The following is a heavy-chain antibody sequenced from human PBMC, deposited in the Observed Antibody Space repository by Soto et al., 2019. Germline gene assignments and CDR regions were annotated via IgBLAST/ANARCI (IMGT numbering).Heavy chain of an antibody. CDR1: GFTFSSYA. D-gene: IGHD1-7*01. V-gene: IGHV3-23*01. J-gene: IGHJ5*02. CDR2: ISGSGGST. CDR3: AKDRGNWNYVDWFDP. Sequence: GGSLRLSCAASGFTFSSYAMSWVRQAPGKGLEWVSAISGSGGSTYYADSVKGRFTISRDDSKNTLYLQMNSLRAEDTAVYYCAKDRGNWNYVDWFDPWGQGTLVTVS.